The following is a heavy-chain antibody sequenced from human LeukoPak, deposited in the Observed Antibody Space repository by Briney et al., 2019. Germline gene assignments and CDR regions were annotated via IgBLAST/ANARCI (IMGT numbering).Heavy chain of an antibody. V-gene: IGHV1-3*02. J-gene: IGHJ4*02. CDR1: GYTFTSYA. CDR2: TNAGNGNT. D-gene: IGHD6-13*01. Sequence: ASVKVSCKASGYTFTSYAMHWVRQAPGQRLEWMGWTNAGNGNTKYSQEFQGRVTITRDTSASTAYMELSSLRSEDMAVYYCARDQGSSSWYFDYWGQGTLVTVSS. CDR3: ARDQGSSSWYFDY.